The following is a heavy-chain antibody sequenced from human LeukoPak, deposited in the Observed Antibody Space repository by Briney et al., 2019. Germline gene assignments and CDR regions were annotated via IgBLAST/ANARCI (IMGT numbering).Heavy chain of an antibody. D-gene: IGHD6-13*01. V-gene: IGHV5-51*01. J-gene: IGHJ6*03. CDR3: ARHAKGESSSWYFPNYYYYYMDV. Sequence: GESLKISCKGSGYSFTSYWIGWVRQMPGKGLEWMGIIYPGDSDTRYSPSFQGQVTISADKSISTAYLQWSSLKASDTAMYYCARHAKGESSSWYFPNYYYYYMDVWGKGTTVTVSS. CDR2: IYPGDSDT. CDR1: GYSFTSYW.